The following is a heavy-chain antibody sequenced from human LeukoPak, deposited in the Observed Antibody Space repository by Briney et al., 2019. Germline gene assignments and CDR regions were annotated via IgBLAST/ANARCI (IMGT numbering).Heavy chain of an antibody. CDR1: GFTFSSYW. V-gene: IGHV3-7*01. CDR2: INQDGTEK. J-gene: IGHJ4*02. Sequence: GGSLRLSCAASGFTFSSYWMTWVRQAPGKGLEWVANINQDGTEKYYVDSVKGRFTISRDNAKNSLYLQMSSLRAEDTAVYYCARQGFWSGYYFDYWGQGTLVTVSS. D-gene: IGHD3-3*01. CDR3: ARQGFWSGYYFDY.